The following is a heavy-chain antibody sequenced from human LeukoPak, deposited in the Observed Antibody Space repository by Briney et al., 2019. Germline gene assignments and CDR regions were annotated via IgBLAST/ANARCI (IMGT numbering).Heavy chain of an antibody. CDR3: ARDLRTTDYYHSSGWYFDY. D-gene: IGHD3-22*01. V-gene: IGHV3-20*04. J-gene: IGHJ4*02. Sequence: GGSLRLSCAASGFTFDDYGMSWVRQAPGKGLEWVSGINWNGGSTGYADSVKGRFTISRDNAKNSLYLQMNSLRAEDTALYYCARDLRTTDYYHSSGWYFDYWGQGTLVTVSS. CDR1: GFTFDDYG. CDR2: INWNGGST.